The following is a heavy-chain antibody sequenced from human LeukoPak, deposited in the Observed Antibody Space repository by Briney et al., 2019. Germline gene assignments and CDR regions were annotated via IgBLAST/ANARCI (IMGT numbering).Heavy chain of an antibody. V-gene: IGHV3-30*02. J-gene: IGHJ5*02. CDR1: GFTFSSYG. CDR2: IRYDGSNK. Sequence: GGSLRLSCAASGFTFSSYGMHWVRQAPGKGLEWVAFIRYDGSNKYYADSVKGRFTISRDNSKNTLYLQMNSLRAEDTAVYYCAKDEVRLNWFDPWGQGTLVTVSS. D-gene: IGHD3-16*01. CDR3: AKDEVRLNWFDP.